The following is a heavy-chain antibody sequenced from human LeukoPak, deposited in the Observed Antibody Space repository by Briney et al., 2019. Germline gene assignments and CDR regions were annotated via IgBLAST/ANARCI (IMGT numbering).Heavy chain of an antibody. J-gene: IGHJ5*02. CDR3: ARDPRLGSGWVKWFDP. D-gene: IGHD6-19*01. V-gene: IGHV3-48*03. CDR2: ISSSGSTI. CDR1: GFTFSSYE. Sequence: GGSLRLSCAASGFTFSSYEMNWVRQAPGKGLEWVSYISSSGSTIYYADSVKGRFTISRDNAKNSLYLQMNSLRAEDTAVYYCARDPRLGSGWVKWFDPWGQGTLVTVSS.